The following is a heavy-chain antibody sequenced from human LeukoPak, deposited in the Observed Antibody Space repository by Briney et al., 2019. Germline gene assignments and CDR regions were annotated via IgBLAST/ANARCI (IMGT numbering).Heavy chain of an antibody. J-gene: IGHJ2*01. V-gene: IGHV3-23*01. CDR2: ISSGSDYT. D-gene: IGHD3-10*01. CDR3: AKIGVIGNWYYDV. Sequence: GGSLRLSCAASGFSFSSHGMSWVRQAPWKGPEWVSSISSGSDYTFYADSVKGRFTISRDNSKNTLYLQMNSLRAGDTAIYYCAKIGVIGNWYYDVWGRGTLVTVPS. CDR1: GFSFSSHG.